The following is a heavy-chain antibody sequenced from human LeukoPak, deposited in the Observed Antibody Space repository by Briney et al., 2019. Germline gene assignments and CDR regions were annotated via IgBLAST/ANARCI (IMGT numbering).Heavy chain of an antibody. V-gene: IGHV3-30-3*01. J-gene: IGHJ6*02. CDR2: ISYDGTNK. D-gene: IGHD3-22*01. CDR1: GFTFSSYT. Sequence: GGSLRLSCAASGFTFSSYTMHWVRQAPGKGLEWVALISYDGTNKYYADSVKGRFTISRDNSKNTLYLQMNSLRAEDTAVYYCARDYYDSSGFFVYNNGMDVWGQGTTVTVSS. CDR3: ARDYYDSSGFFVYNNGMDV.